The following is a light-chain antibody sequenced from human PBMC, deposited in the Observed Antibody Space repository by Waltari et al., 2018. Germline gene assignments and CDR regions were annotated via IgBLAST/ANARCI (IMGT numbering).Light chain of an antibody. V-gene: IGLV2-23*01. CDR1: SSDVGSYNL. Sequence: QSALTQPASVSGSPGQSITISCTGTSSDVGSYNLVSWYQQHPGKAPKLMIYEGSKRPSGVSKRFSGSKSGNTASLTISGLQAEDEADYYCCSYAGSPFPWVFGGGTKLTVL. J-gene: IGLJ3*02. CDR2: EGS. CDR3: CSYAGSPFPWV.